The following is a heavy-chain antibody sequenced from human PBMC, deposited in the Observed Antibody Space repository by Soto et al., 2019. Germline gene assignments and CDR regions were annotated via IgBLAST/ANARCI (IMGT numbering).Heavy chain of an antibody. Sequence: GGSLRLSCAASGFTFSSYGMHWVRQAPGKGLEWVAVIWYDGSNKYYADSVKGRFTISRDNSKNTLYLQMNSLRAEDTAVYYCARDVYGDYFYYYYDMDVWGQGTTVTVSS. CDR1: GFTFSSYG. CDR2: IWYDGSNK. D-gene: IGHD4-17*01. CDR3: ARDVYGDYFYYYYDMDV. J-gene: IGHJ6*02. V-gene: IGHV3-33*01.